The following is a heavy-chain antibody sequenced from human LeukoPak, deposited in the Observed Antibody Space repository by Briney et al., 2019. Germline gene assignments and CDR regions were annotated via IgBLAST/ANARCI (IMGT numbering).Heavy chain of an antibody. D-gene: IGHD3-16*01. Sequence: ASVKVSCKASGYTFTGHYMHWVRQAPGQGLEWMGWIRTYNDDTNYAQKLQGRVTMTTDTSTSTAYMELRNLRSDDTAVYYCARGGYEYMDVWGKGTTVTISS. J-gene: IGHJ6*03. V-gene: IGHV1-18*04. CDR2: IRTYNDDT. CDR1: GYTFTGHY. CDR3: ARGGYEYMDV.